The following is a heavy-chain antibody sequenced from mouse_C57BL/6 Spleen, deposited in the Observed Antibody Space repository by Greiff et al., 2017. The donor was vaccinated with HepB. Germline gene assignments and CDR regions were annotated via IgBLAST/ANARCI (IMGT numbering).Heavy chain of an antibody. CDR2: ISYDGSN. Sequence: EVKLQESGPGLVKPSQSLSLTCSVTGYSITSGYYWNWIRQFPGNKLEWMGYISYDGSNNYNPSLKNRISITRDTSKNQFFLKLNSVTTEDTATYYCARWGSRGYFDYWGQGTTLTVSS. J-gene: IGHJ2*01. V-gene: IGHV3-6*01. CDR1: GYSITSGYY. D-gene: IGHD1-1*01. CDR3: ARWGSRGYFDY.